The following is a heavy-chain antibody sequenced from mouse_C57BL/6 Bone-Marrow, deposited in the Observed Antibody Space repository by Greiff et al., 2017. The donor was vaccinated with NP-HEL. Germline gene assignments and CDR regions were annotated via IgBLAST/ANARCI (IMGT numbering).Heavy chain of an antibody. CDR1: GFNIKDDY. CDR2: IDPENGDT. Sequence: EVKLVESGAELVRPGASVKLSCTASGFNIKDDYMHWVKQRPEQGLEWIGWIDPENGDTEYASKFQGKATITADTSSNTAYLQLSSLTSEDTAVYYCTTYGNDYWGQGTTLTVSS. D-gene: IGHD1-1*01. V-gene: IGHV14-4*01. J-gene: IGHJ2*01. CDR3: TTYGNDY.